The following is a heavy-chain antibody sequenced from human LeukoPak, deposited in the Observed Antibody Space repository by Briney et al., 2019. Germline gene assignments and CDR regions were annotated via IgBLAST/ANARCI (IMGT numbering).Heavy chain of an antibody. V-gene: IGHV5-51*01. J-gene: IGHJ4*02. CDR1: GYTFTTYW. CDR2: IYPGDSDT. D-gene: IGHD3/OR15-3a*01. Sequence: PGESLKISCKGSGYTFTTYWIGWVRQMPGKGLEWMGIIYPGDSDTRYSPSFQGQVTISADKSIRTAYLQWSSLKASDTAMYHCVRSFGTGASNYYFAHWGQGTLVTVSS. CDR3: VRSFGTGASNYYFAH.